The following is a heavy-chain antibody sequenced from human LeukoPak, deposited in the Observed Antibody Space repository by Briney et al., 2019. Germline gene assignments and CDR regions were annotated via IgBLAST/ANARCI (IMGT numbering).Heavy chain of an antibody. CDR1: GGSLSSYY. CDR3: ATSTIFGVVMDEDDAFDI. J-gene: IGHJ3*02. D-gene: IGHD3-3*01. Sequence: SETLSLTCTVSGGSLSSYYWSWVRQPPGKGLEWSGYIYYSGSTNYNPSLKSRVTISVDTSKNQFSLKLSSVTAADTAVYYCATSTIFGVVMDEDDAFDIWGQGTMVTVSS. V-gene: IGHV4-59*08. CDR2: IYYSGST.